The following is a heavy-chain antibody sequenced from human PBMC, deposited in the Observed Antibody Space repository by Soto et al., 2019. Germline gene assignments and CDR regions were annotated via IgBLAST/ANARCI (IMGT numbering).Heavy chain of an antibody. CDR3: AKDRNDYGDYVFPYRPGWFDP. D-gene: IGHD4-17*01. CDR1: GFTFSSYA. J-gene: IGHJ5*02. CDR2: ISGSGGST. V-gene: IGHV3-23*01. Sequence: AGGSLRLSCAASGFTFSSYAMSWVRQAPGKGLEWVSAISGSGGSTYYADSVKGRFTISRDNSKNTLYLQMNSLRAEDTAVYYCAKDRNDYGDYVFPYRPGWFDPWGQGTLVTVSS.